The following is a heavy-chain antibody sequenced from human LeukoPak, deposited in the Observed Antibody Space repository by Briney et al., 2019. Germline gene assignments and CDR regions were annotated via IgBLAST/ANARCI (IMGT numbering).Heavy chain of an antibody. J-gene: IGHJ4*02. CDR1: GLTLSRYW. V-gene: IGHV3-7*01. Sequence: GGSLRLSCAASGLTLSRYWMSWVRQASGMGLEWVANINEDGTKKFYADSMKGRFTIFTDNAKNSLYLQMNSLTVEDTAVYYCARGCSSTSCYIPNLDYFDYWGQGTLVTVSS. CDR3: ARGCSSTSCYIPNLDYFDY. CDR2: INEDGTKK. D-gene: IGHD2-2*02.